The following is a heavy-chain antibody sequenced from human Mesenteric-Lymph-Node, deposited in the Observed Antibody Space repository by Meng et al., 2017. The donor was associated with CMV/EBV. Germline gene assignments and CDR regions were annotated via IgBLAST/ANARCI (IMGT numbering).Heavy chain of an antibody. V-gene: IGHV3-53*01. CDR2: IYSGGST. CDR3: ARARSRSGARYYFDY. Sequence: LSLTCAASGFTVSSNYMSWVRQAPGKGLEWVSVIYSGGSTYYADSVKGRFTISRDNSKNTLYLQMNSLRAEDTAVYYCARARSRSGARYYFDYWGQGTLVTVSS. J-gene: IGHJ4*02. D-gene: IGHD3-3*01. CDR1: GFTVSSNY.